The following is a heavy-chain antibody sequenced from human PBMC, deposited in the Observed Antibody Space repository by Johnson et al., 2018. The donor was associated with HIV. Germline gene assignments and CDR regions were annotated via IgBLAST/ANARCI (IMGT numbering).Heavy chain of an antibody. D-gene: IGHD2-15*01. Sequence: QVQLVESEGGVVQPGRSLRLSCAASGFTFSSYGMHWVRQAPGKGLEWVAVISYDGSNKYYADSVKGRFTISRDNSKNTLYLQMNSLRTEDTAVYYCARERYGSQAIDAFDIWGQGTLVTVSS. CDR1: GFTFSSYG. J-gene: IGHJ3*02. CDR3: ARERYGSQAIDAFDI. CDR2: ISYDGSNK. V-gene: IGHV3-30*03.